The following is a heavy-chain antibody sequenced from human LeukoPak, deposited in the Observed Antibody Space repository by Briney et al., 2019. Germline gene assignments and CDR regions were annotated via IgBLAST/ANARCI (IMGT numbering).Heavy chain of an antibody. CDR2: ISAYNGNT. V-gene: IGHV1-18*01. CDR3: ARSFSSGWYSSYYFDY. Sequence: ASVKVSCKASGYTFTSYGISWVRQAPGQGLEWMGWISAYNGNTNYAQKLQGRVTMTTDTSTSTAYMELRSLRSDDTAVYYCARSFSSGWYSSYYFDYWGQGTLVTVSS. D-gene: IGHD6-19*01. J-gene: IGHJ4*02. CDR1: GYTFTSYG.